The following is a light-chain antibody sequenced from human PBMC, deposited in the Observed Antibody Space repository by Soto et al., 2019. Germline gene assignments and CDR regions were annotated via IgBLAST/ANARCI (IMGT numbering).Light chain of an antibody. CDR3: SSYTSTTTLVV. CDR2: EVS. CDR1: SSDVGGYNC. V-gene: IGLV2-14*01. J-gene: IGLJ2*01. Sequence: QSVLTQPASVSGSPGQSITISCTGTSSDVGGYNCVSWYQQHPGKAPKLMIYEVSSRPSGVSNRFSGSKSGNTASLTISGLQADDEAHYHCSSYTSTTTLVVFGGGTKLTVL.